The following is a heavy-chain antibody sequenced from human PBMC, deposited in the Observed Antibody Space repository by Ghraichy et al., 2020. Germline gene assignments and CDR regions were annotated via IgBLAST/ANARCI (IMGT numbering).Heavy chain of an antibody. CDR3: ATDSRVRRMIDYYFYYMDV. J-gene: IGHJ6*03. D-gene: IGHD2-21*01. V-gene: IGHV3-15*01. CDR2: IKSKSEGGTI. CDR1: GVTFSEAW. Sequence: GGSLRLSCTVSGVTFSEAWMSWVRQAPGKGLEWIGFIKSKSEGGTIDHAAPLKGRFTISRDDSSNTLFLQMNGLKSEDTAVYYCATDSRVRRMIDYYFYYMDVWGKGTTVTVSS.